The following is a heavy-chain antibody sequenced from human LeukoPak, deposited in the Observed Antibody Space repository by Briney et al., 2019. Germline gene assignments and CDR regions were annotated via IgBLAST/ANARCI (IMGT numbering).Heavy chain of an antibody. CDR3: ARDLKYNILTGFRSSFGFDP. CDR1: GDSFTDYY. V-gene: IGHV1-18*04. J-gene: IGHJ5*02. CDR2: ISGYNGNK. Sequence: ASVKVSCKASGDSFTDYYIHWVRQAPGQGLEWMGWISGYNGNKQYAQKVQGRVTMTTDTSTNTAYMELRSLRSDDTAVYYCARDLKYNILTGFRSSFGFDPWGQGTLVTVSS. D-gene: IGHD3-9*01.